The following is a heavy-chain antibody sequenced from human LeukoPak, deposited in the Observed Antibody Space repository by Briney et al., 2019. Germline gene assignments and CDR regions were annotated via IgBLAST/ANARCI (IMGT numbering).Heavy chain of an antibody. Sequence: GGSLRLSXAASGFTFSSYWMSWVRQAPGKGLEWVTNIKQDGSEKYYVDSVKGRFTISRDNAKNSLYLQMNSLRAEDTAVYYCARDRTIFGVVTEAFDIWGRGTMVTVSS. V-gene: IGHV3-7*01. CDR1: GFTFSSYW. CDR3: ARDRTIFGVVTEAFDI. D-gene: IGHD3-3*01. CDR2: IKQDGSEK. J-gene: IGHJ3*02.